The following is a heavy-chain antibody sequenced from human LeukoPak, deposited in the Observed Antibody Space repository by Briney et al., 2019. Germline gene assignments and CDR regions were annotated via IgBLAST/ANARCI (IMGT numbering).Heavy chain of an antibody. CDR2: ISSRSSYI. J-gene: IGHJ4*02. Sequence: GGSLRLSCAVSGFTVSNDYMSWVRQAPGKGLEWVSSISSRSSYIFYADSVKGRFTISRDNAKKSLYLQMNSLRAEDTAVYYCASGVNYFDYWGQGTLVTVSS. CDR1: GFTVSNDY. D-gene: IGHD3-3*01. CDR3: ASGVNYFDY. V-gene: IGHV3-21*01.